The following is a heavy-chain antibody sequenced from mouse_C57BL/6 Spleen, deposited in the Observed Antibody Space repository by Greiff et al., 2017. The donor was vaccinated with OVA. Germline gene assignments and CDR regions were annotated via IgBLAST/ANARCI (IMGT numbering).Heavy chain of an antibody. CDR2: IDPSDSDT. V-gene: IGHV1-52*01. CDR1: GYTFTSYW. Sequence: QVQLQQPGAELVKPGSSVKLSCKASGYTFTSYWLHWVKQRPRQGLEWIGKIDPSDSDTHYNQKFKGKATLTVDKSSSTAYMQLSSLTSEDSAVYVCARDDGHDLDYWGKGTSVTVSS. CDR3: ARDDGHDLDY. D-gene: IGHD2-2*01. J-gene: IGHJ4*01.